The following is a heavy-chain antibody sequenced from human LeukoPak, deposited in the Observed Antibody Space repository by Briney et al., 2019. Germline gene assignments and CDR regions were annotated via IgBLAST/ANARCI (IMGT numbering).Heavy chain of an antibody. D-gene: IGHD1-26*01. CDR3: ARAGWWELPRYAFDI. Sequence: ASVKVSCKASGYTFTGYYMHWVRQAPGQGLEWMGWINPNSGGTNYAQKFQGRVTMTRDTSISTAYMELSRLRSDDTAVYYCARAGWWELPRYAFDIWGQGTMVTVSS. CDR1: GYTFTGYY. V-gene: IGHV1-2*02. CDR2: INPNSGGT. J-gene: IGHJ3*02.